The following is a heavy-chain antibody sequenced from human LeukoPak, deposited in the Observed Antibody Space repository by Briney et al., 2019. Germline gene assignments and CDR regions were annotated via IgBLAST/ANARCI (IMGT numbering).Heavy chain of an antibody. Sequence: GSLRLSCAASGFIFNNYGMHWVRQAPGKGLEWVAVISYDGSNKNYADSVKGRFTISRDSSKNTVYLQMNSLRVEDTAVYYCAKDWALYCGGDCYFNYWGQGTLVTVSS. CDR3: AKDWALYCGGDCYFNY. V-gene: IGHV3-30*18. D-gene: IGHD2-21*02. J-gene: IGHJ4*02. CDR2: ISYDGSNK. CDR1: GFIFNNYG.